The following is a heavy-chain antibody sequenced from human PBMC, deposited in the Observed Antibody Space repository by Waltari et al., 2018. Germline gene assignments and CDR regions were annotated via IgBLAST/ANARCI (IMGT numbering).Heavy chain of an antibody. V-gene: IGHV3-74*01. CDR3: ARVATKTYSSPVPGRPYYYGMDV. CDR2: INSDGSSP. Sequence: EEQLVESGGGLAQPGESLRLSCAASGFTFSRYWMAWVRHAPGKGLVWVSRINSDGSSPTYADSVKGRFTISRDNGKNTLYVQMNRLRAEDTAVYYCARVATKTYSSPVPGRPYYYGMDVWGQGTTVTVSS. CDR1: GFTFSRYW. J-gene: IGHJ6*02. D-gene: IGHD3-22*01.